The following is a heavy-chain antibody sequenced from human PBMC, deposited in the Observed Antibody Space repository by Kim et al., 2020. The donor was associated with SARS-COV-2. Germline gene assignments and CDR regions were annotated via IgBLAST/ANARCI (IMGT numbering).Heavy chain of an antibody. CDR2: IYYSGST. V-gene: IGHV4-39*01. CDR3: TKHGQWLLRNEY. D-gene: IGHD6-19*01. Sequence: SETLSLTCAVSGGSISGSNNYWGWIRQSPGKGLEWIGGIYYSGSTYYNPSLQSRVTISVDTSKNQFSLKLRSLTAADTAVYYCTKHGQWLLRNEYWGQGTLVAVPS. CDR1: GGSISGSNNY. J-gene: IGHJ4*02.